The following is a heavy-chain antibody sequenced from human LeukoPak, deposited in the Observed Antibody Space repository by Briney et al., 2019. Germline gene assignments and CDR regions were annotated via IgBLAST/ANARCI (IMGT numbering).Heavy chain of an antibody. J-gene: IGHJ5*01. D-gene: IGHD2-15*01. Sequence: GGSLRLSCAASGFTVSSNYMSWVRQAPGKGLEWLSYISTSSTTIYYADSVKGRFTISRDDARNSLSLQMNSLRADDTAVYYCAKEMGYCTGGSCYRWFDSWGQGTLVTVSS. CDR2: ISTSSTTI. V-gene: IGHV3-48*01. CDR1: GFTVSSNY. CDR3: AKEMGYCTGGSCYRWFDS.